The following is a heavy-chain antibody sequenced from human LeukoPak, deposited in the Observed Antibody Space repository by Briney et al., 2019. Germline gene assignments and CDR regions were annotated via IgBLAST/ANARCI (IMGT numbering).Heavy chain of an antibody. CDR1: GFPFNIYE. CDR2: ISYSGDMI. CDR3: ARGAFWSGYFAYYGFDV. D-gene: IGHD3-3*01. Sequence: PGGSLRLSCAACGFPFNIYEMIWVRQAPGKGLEWVSYISYSGDMIYYADSVRGRFTVSRDNAKNSLSLQMNSLRAEDTAVYYSARGAFWSGYFAYYGFDVWGQGTTVTVSS. V-gene: IGHV3-48*03. J-gene: IGHJ6*02.